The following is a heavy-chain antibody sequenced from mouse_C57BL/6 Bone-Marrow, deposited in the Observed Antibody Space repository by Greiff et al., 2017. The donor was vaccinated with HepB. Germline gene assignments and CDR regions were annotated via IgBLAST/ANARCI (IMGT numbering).Heavy chain of an antibody. CDR3: TRISAGFAY. D-gene: IGHD3-1*01. CDR2: IRNKANNHAT. Sequence: EVQGVESGGGLVQPGGSMKLSCAASGFTFSDAWMDWVRQSPEKGLEWVAEIRNKANNHATYYAESVKGRFTISRDDSKSSVYLQMNSLGAEDTGIDYCTRISAGFAYWGQGTLVTVSA. CDR1: GFTFSDAW. V-gene: IGHV6-6*01. J-gene: IGHJ3*01.